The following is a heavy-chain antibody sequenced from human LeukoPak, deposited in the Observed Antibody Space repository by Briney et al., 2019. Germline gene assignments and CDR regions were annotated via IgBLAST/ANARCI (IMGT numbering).Heavy chain of an antibody. CDR2: IYDSGNT. CDR1: GGSISRSNSY. V-gene: IGHV4-39*02. D-gene: IGHD6-19*01. CDR3: ATGGGIAVAHA. Sequence: PSETLSLTCIVSGGSISRSNSYWAWIRQPPGKGLEWIGSIYDSGNTYYNPSLGSRVTVSADTSKNHFSLKLRSVTAADTAVYYCATGGGIAVAHAWGQGSLVTASS. J-gene: IGHJ4*02.